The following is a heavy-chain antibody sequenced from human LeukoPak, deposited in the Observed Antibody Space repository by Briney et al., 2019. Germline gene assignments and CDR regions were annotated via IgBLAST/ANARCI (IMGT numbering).Heavy chain of an antibody. J-gene: IGHJ4*02. Sequence: GGSLRLSCAASGFTFSSYWMHWVRQAPGKGLVWVSRINSDGSSTSYADSVKGRFTISRDNAKNTLYLEMNSLRAEDTAVYYCARDYGDYVGFDYWGQGTLVTVSS. V-gene: IGHV3-74*01. D-gene: IGHD4-17*01. CDR3: ARDYGDYVGFDY. CDR2: INSDGSST. CDR1: GFTFSSYW.